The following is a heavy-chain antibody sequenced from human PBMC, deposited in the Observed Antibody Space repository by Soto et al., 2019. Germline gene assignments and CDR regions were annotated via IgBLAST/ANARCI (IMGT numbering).Heavy chain of an antibody. V-gene: IGHV3-48*02. J-gene: IGHJ4*02. Sequence: EVQLVESGGGLVQPGGSLRLSCAASGFTFSSYSMNWVRQAPGKGLEWVSYISSSRSTIYYADSVKGRFTISRDNAKNSLYLQMNSLRDEDTAVYYCARDAPGGYSYGYTDYWGQGTLVTVSS. CDR3: ARDAPGGYSYGYTDY. CDR1: GFTFSSYS. CDR2: ISSSRSTI. D-gene: IGHD5-18*01.